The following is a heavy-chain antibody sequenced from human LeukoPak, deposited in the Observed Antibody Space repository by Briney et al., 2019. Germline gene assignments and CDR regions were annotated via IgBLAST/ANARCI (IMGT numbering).Heavy chain of an antibody. CDR2: IIPIFGTA. V-gene: IGHV1-69*05. D-gene: IGHD3-22*01. CDR1: GGTFSSYA. J-gene: IGHJ1*01. Sequence: ASVKASCKASGGTFSSYAISWVRQAPGQGLEWMGRIIPIFGTANYAQKFQGRVTITTDESTSTAYMELSSLRSEDTAVYYCARDPWGDDISGYYHRGLNQHWGQGTLVTVSS. CDR3: ARDPWGDDISGYYHRGLNQH.